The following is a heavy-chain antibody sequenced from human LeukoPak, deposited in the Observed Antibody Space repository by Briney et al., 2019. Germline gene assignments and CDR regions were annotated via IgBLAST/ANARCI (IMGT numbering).Heavy chain of an antibody. V-gene: IGHV3-74*01. Sequence: GGSLRLSCAASGFTFSSYWMHWVRQVPGKGLVWVSRINSDGSTTTYADSVKGRFTISRDNAKNTLYLQMNSLRAEDTAVYYCARDRLLAGAFDYWGQGTLVTVSS. D-gene: IGHD3-22*01. CDR3: ARDRLLAGAFDY. CDR1: GFTFSSYW. J-gene: IGHJ4*02. CDR2: INSDGSTT.